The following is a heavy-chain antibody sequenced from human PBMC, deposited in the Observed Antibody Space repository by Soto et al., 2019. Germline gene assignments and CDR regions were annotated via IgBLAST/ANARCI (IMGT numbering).Heavy chain of an antibody. CDR1: GFTFSNAW. V-gene: IGHV3-15*07. J-gene: IGHJ6*02. CDR2: IKSKTDGGTT. D-gene: IGHD1-7*01. Sequence: GGSLRLSCAASGFTFSNAWMNWVRQAPGKGLEWVGRIKSKTDGGTTDYAAPVKGRFTISRDDSKNTLYLQMNSLKTEDTAVYYCTTDSPELRPDSWYYYGMDVWGQGTTVTVSS. CDR3: TTDSPELRPDSWYYYGMDV.